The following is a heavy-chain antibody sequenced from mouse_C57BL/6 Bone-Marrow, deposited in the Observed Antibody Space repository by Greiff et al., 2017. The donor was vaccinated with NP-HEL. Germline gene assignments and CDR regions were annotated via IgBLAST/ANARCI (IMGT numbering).Heavy chain of an antibody. CDR3: ARSGGSSFAWFAY. V-gene: IGHV1-53*01. Sequence: QVQLKQPGTELVKPGASVKLSCKASGYTFTSYWMHWVKQRPGQGLEWIGNINPSNGGTNYNEKFKSKATLTVDKSSSTAYMQLSSLTSEDSAVYYCARSGGSSFAWFAYWGQGTLVTVSA. CDR1: GYTFTSYW. D-gene: IGHD1-1*01. J-gene: IGHJ3*01. CDR2: INPSNGGT.